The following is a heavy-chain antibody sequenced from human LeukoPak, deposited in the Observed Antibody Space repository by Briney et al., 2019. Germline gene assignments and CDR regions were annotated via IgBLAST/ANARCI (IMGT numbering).Heavy chain of an antibody. CDR2: TYYRSKWYN. Sequence: SQTLSLTCAISGDTVSAITSSWQWIRQSPSRGLEWLGRTYYRSKWYNEYAESVRSRITINPDTSKNQFSLQPNSVTPEDTAIYYCARSTTGSFDYWGQGTLVTVSS. CDR3: ARSTTGSFDY. D-gene: IGHD1-1*01. J-gene: IGHJ4*02. V-gene: IGHV6-1*01. CDR1: GDTVSAITSS.